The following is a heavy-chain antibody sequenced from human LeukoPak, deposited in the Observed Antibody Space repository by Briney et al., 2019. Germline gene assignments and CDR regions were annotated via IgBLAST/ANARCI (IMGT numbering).Heavy chain of an antibody. CDR3: AKDRDDYVWGTHRSFDY. D-gene: IGHD3-16*02. V-gene: IGHV3-23*01. CDR2: ISGSGTST. J-gene: IGHJ4*02. CDR1: GFTFSSYS. Sequence: PGGSLRLSCAASGFTFSSYSMNWVRQAPGKGLEWVSVISGSGTSTDYADSVKGRFTISRDNSKNTLYLQMNSLRAEDTAVYYCAKDRDDYVWGTHRSFDYWGQGTLVTVSS.